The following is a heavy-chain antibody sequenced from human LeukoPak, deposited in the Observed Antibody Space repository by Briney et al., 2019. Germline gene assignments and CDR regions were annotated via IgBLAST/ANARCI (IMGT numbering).Heavy chain of an antibody. V-gene: IGHV4-59*08. CDR1: GGSISSYY. D-gene: IGHD3-3*01. CDR3: ARVRGLWSGLKVPHMDV. Sequence: SETLSLTCTVSGGSISSYYWSWIRQPPGKGLEWIGYIYYSGSTNYKPSLKSRVTISVDTSKNQFSLKLSSVTAADTAVYYCARVRGLWSGLKVPHMDVWGKGTTVTVSS. CDR2: IYYSGST. J-gene: IGHJ6*03.